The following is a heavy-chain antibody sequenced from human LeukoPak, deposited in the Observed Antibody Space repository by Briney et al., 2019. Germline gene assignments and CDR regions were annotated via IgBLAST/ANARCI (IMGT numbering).Heavy chain of an antibody. CDR3: ASSARNYYGSGSYLGY. Sequence: PSETLSLTCAVYGGSFSGYYWSWIRQPPGKGLEWIGEINHSGSTNYNPSLKSRVTISVDTSKNQFSLKLSSVTAADTAVYYCASSARNYYGSGSYLGYWGQGTLVTVSS. J-gene: IGHJ4*02. CDR2: INHSGST. D-gene: IGHD3-10*01. CDR1: GGSFSGYY. V-gene: IGHV4-34*09.